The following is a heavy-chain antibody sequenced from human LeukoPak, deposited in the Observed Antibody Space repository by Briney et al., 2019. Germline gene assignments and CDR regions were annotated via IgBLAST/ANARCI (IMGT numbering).Heavy chain of an antibody. V-gene: IGHV4-59*01. D-gene: IGHD3-22*01. Sequence: PSETLSLTCTVSGGSISNYYWNWIQLPPGKGLEWIGSFSNSGRTNSNPSLKTRVTISVHTSKNQFSLRLTSVTAADTAVYYCARSSYYDDAFDFWGQGTLVTVSS. CDR1: GGSISNYY. CDR2: FSNSGRT. CDR3: ARSSYYDDAFDF. J-gene: IGHJ4*02.